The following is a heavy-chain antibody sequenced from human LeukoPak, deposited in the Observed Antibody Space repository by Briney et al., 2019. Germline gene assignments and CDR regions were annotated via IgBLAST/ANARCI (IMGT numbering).Heavy chain of an antibody. CDR3: ASPPAEGTWIQLWLPHY. J-gene: IGHJ4*02. V-gene: IGHV3-21*01. CDR2: ISSSSSYI. D-gene: IGHD5-18*01. Sequence: GGSLRLSCAASGFTFSSYAMSWVRQAPGKGLEWVSSISSSSSYIYYADSVKGRFTISRDNAKNSLYLQMNSLRAEDTAVYYCASPPAEGTWIQLWLPHYWGQGTLVTVSS. CDR1: GFTFSSYA.